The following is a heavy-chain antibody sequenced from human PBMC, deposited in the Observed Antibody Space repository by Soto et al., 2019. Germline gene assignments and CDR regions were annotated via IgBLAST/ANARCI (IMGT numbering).Heavy chain of an antibody. CDR1: GGTFSSYA. Sequence: SVKVSCKASGGTFSSYAISWVRQAPGQGLEWMGGIIPIFGTANYAQKFQGRVTITADESTSTAYMELSSLRSEDTAVYYCATGPNYDILTGYSPYYFDYWGQGTLVTVSS. CDR3: ATGPNYDILTGYSPYYFDY. D-gene: IGHD3-9*01. CDR2: IIPIFGTA. V-gene: IGHV1-69*13. J-gene: IGHJ4*02.